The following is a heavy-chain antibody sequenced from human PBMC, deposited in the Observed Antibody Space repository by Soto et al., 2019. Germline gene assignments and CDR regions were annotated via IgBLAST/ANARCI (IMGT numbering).Heavy chain of an antibody. CDR1: GFTFSNAW. Sequence: PGGSLRLSCAASGFTFSNAWMSWFRQAPGKGLEWVGRIKSETDGGTTDYAAPVKGRFTISRDDSKNTLFLQMNSLKTEDTAVYYCTTDDPINKNWGQGTLVTVSS. J-gene: IGHJ4*02. CDR3: TTDDPINKN. CDR2: IKSETDGGTT. V-gene: IGHV3-15*01.